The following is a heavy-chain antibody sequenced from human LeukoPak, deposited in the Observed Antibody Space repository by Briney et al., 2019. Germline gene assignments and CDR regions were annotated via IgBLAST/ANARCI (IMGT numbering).Heavy chain of an antibody. CDR2: LSHSGSS. J-gene: IGHJ3*02. CDR3: ARARYANAWYAFDI. D-gene: IGHD2-2*01. Sequence: SETLSLTCAVSGGSVSSYYWSWIRRPPGRGLEWIAYLSHSGSSDSKPSLTCRVTTLVDTSKNQFSLKLTSVTAANTAVYYCARARYANAWYAFDIWGHGTMVTVSS. CDR1: GGSVSSYY. V-gene: IGHV4-59*02.